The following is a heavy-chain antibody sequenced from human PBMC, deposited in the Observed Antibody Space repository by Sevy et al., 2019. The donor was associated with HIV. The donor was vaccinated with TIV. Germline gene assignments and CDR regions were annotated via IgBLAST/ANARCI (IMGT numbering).Heavy chain of an antibody. CDR2: IYPGDSDS. CDR3: ARGARGTLPSYYYYGMDV. J-gene: IGHJ6*02. V-gene: IGHV5-51*01. CDR1: GYSFSDYW. Sequence: GESLKISCKGSGYSFSDYWIVWVRQMPGKGLEWMGIIYPGDSDSRYSQSFQGQVTISPDKSNSTAYLQWSSLRASDTAMYYCARGARGTLPSYYYYGMDVWGQGTTVTVSS.